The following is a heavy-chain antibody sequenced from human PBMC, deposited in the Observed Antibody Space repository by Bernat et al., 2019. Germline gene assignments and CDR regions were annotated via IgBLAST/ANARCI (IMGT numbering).Heavy chain of an antibody. Sequence: EVQLVESGGGLVKPGGSLRLSCAASGFTVSSNYMSWVRQAPGKGLEWVSVIYSGGSTYYADSVKGRFTISRDNSKNTLYLQMNSLRAEDTAVYYCARQSDSYGFGLFDYWGQGTLVTVSS. CDR2: IYSGGST. J-gene: IGHJ4*02. CDR3: ARQSDSYGFGLFDY. D-gene: IGHD5-18*01. CDR1: GFTVSSNY. V-gene: IGHV3-66*04.